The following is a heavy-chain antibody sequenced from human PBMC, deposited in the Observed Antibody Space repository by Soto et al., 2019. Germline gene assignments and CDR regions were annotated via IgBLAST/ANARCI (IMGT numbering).Heavy chain of an antibody. V-gene: IGHV3-30*18. D-gene: IGHD2-15*01. CDR1: GFTFSSYG. CDR3: AKDCGGSCGRCPLPLYD. Sequence: PGGSLRLSCAASGFTFSSYGMHWVRQAPGKGLEWVAVISYDGSNKYYADSVKGRFTISRDNSKNTLYLQMNSLRAEDTAVYYCAKDCGGSCGRCPLPLYDWGQGTLVTVSS. J-gene: IGHJ4*02. CDR2: ISYDGSNK.